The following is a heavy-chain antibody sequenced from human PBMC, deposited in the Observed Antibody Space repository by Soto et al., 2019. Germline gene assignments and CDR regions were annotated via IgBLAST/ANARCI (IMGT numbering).Heavy chain of an antibody. CDR2: ISLYNDNT. Sequence: QVQLVQSGAEVKKPGASVKVSCKASGYTFTSYGISWVRQAPGQGLEWMGWISLYNDNTNYAQKLQGRVTMTRDTSSTTAHMELRSLRSDDTAVYYSATSPCVWGSYRYTGGLDYWGQGSMVTVSP. V-gene: IGHV1-18*01. D-gene: IGHD3-16*02. J-gene: IGHJ4*02. CDR3: ATSPCVWGSYRYTGGLDY. CDR1: GYTFTSYG.